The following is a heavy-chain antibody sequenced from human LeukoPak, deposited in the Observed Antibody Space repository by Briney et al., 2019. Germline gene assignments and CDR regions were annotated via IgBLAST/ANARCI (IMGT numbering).Heavy chain of an antibody. Sequence: GGSLRLSCAASGFTFSSYSMNWVRQAPGKGLEWVSYISSSSSTIYYADSVKGRFTISRDNAKNSLYLQMNSLRAEDTAVYYCARDVGGYYYGSGRPDAFDIWGQGTMVTVSS. V-gene: IGHV3-48*04. D-gene: IGHD3-10*01. CDR1: GFTFSSYS. J-gene: IGHJ3*02. CDR3: ARDVGGYYYGSGRPDAFDI. CDR2: ISSSSSTI.